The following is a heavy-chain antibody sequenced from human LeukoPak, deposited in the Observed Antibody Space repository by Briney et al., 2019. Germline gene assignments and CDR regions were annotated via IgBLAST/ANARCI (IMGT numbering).Heavy chain of an antibody. V-gene: IGHV7-4-1*02. Sequence: GASVEVSCKASGYTFTSYAMNWVRQAPGQGLEWMGWINTNTGNPTYAQGFTGRFVFSLDTSVSTAYLQISSLKAEDTAVYYCARDYDILTGYVSGSDYWGQGTLVTVSS. CDR2: INTNTGNP. D-gene: IGHD3-9*01. CDR1: GYTFTSYA. CDR3: ARDYDILTGYVSGSDY. J-gene: IGHJ4*02.